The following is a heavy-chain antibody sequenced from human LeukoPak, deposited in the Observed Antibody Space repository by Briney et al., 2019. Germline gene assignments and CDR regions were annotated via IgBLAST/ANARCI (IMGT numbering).Heavy chain of an antibody. CDR2: ISSSSSYI. CDR3: ARGRIAATQYYFDY. D-gene: IGHD6-13*01. CDR1: GFTFRSYS. J-gene: IGHJ4*02. V-gene: IGHV3-21*01. Sequence: GGSLRLSCAASGFTFRSYSMNWVRQVPGKGLEWVSSISSSSSYIYYADSVKGRFTISRDNAKNTLYLQMNSLRAEDTAVYYCARGRIAATQYYFDYWGQGTLVTVSS.